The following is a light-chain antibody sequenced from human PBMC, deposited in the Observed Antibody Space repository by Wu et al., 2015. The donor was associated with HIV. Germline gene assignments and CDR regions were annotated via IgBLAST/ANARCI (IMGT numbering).Light chain of an antibody. CDR3: QQYNKRPQT. CDR1: QNIDYN. Sequence: EIVMTQFPATLSVSPGERATLSCRASQNIDYNLAWYQQRPGQAPRLVIYGASTRATGIPPRISGSGSGTEFVLTITSMQSEDFAVYYCQQYNKRPQTFGQGTKVEIK. V-gene: IGKV3-15*01. CDR2: GAS. J-gene: IGKJ1*01.